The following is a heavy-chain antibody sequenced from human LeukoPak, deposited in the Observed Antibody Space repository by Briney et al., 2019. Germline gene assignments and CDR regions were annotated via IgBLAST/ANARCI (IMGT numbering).Heavy chain of an antibody. CDR2: MNPNSGST. CDR1: GYIFDDYD. J-gene: IGHJ5*02. V-gene: IGHV1-8*01. D-gene: IGHD6-13*01. Sequence: ASVKVSCKTSGYIFDDYDINWVRQATGQGLEWKGWMNPNSGSTGYAQKFQGRVTMTRNTSISTAYMELSSLRSEDTAVYYCARAYYSSSWYSSWFDPWGQGTLVTVSS. CDR3: ARAYYSSSWYSSWFDP.